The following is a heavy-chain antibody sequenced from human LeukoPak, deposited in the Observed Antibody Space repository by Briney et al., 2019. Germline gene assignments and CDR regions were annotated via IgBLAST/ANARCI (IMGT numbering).Heavy chain of an antibody. Sequence: GGSLRLSCAASGFTFSSYAMSWVRQAPGKGLEWVSAISGSGGSTYYADSVKGRFTISRDNSKNTLYLQMNSLRAEDTAVYYCAKGGSELVRYFEWLLDNWGQGTLVTVSS. CDR3: AKGGSELVRYFEWLLDN. D-gene: IGHD3-9*01. CDR1: GFTFSSYA. CDR2: ISGSGGST. J-gene: IGHJ4*02. V-gene: IGHV3-23*01.